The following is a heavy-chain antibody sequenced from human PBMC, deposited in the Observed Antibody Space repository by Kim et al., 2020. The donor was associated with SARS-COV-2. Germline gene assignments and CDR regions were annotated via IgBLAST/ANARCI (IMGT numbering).Heavy chain of an antibody. V-gene: IGHV3-23*01. CDR3: AKDLIVSSWYPYYFDY. Sequence: GGSLRLSCAASGFTFSSYAMSWVRQAPGKGLEWVSAISGSGGSTYYADSVKGRFTISRDNSKNTLYLQMNSLRAEDTAVYYCAKDLIVSSWYPYYFDYWGQGTLVTVSS. CDR2: ISGSGGST. J-gene: IGHJ4*02. D-gene: IGHD6-13*01. CDR1: GFTFSSYA.